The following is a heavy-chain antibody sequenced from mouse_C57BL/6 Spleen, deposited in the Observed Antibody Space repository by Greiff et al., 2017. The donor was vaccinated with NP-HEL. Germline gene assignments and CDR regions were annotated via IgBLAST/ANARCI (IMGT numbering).Heavy chain of an antibody. CDR1: GYAFSSSW. J-gene: IGHJ3*01. V-gene: IGHV1-82*01. Sequence: VQLVESGPELVKPGASVKISCKASGYAFSSSWMNWVKQRPGKGLEWIGRIYPGDGDTNYNGKFKGKATLTADKSSSTAYMQLSSLTSEDSAVYFCAKGEDSSGYGFAYWGQGTLVTVSA. CDR3: AKGEDSSGYGFAY. CDR2: IYPGDGDT. D-gene: IGHD3-2*02.